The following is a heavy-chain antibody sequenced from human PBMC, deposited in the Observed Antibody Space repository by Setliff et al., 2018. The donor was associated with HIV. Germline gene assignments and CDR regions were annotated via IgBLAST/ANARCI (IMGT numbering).Heavy chain of an antibody. Sequence: PPGKGLEWLGEIHSSGNTNYSPSLKGRVTISVDTPKNQYSLNLKSVTAADTAVYYCARVREGFLPYDAFEIWGQGTMVTVSS. J-gene: IGHJ3*02. CDR2: IHSSGNT. CDR3: ARVREGFLPYDAFEI. D-gene: IGHD3-3*01. V-gene: IGHV4-34*01.